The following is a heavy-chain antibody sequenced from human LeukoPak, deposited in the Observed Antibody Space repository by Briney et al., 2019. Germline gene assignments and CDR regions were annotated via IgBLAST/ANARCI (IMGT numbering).Heavy chain of an antibody. V-gene: IGHV3-48*03. CDR3: ARTPFGYSDY. CDR2: LTSSGGTK. CDR1: GFTFNSYE. J-gene: IGHJ4*02. Sequence: GGSLRLSCAASGFTFNSYEMNWVRKAPGKGLEWVSYLTSSGGTKYYADSVKGRFTISRDNAKNSLFLQMNSLRAEDTAVYYCARTPFGYSDYWGQGTLVTVSS. D-gene: IGHD5-24*01.